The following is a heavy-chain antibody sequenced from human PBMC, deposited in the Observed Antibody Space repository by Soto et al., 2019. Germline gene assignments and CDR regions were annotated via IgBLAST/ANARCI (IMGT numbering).Heavy chain of an antibody. J-gene: IGHJ4*02. D-gene: IGHD4-17*01. Sequence: SETLSLTCAVYGGSFSGYYWSWIRQPPGKGLEWIGEINHSGSTNHNPSLKSRVTISVDTSKNQFSLKLSSVTAADTAVYYCARIDYGDDYWGQGTLVTVSS. CDR3: ARIDYGDDY. CDR2: INHSGST. CDR1: GGSFSGYY. V-gene: IGHV4-34*01.